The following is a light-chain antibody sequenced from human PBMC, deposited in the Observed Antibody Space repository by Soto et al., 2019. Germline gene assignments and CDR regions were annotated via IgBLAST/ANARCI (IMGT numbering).Light chain of an antibody. CDR2: AAS. J-gene: IGKJ1*01. V-gene: IGKV1-17*01. Sequence: DIQMSPSPSSLSATAGDRVPITCRARQGIRNDLGSYQQKPGKAPKRLIYAASSLQSGVPSRFSGSGSGTDFTLTISSLQAEDVAVYYCHQYYTSPRTFGPGTKVDI. CDR3: HQYYTSPRT. CDR1: QGIRND.